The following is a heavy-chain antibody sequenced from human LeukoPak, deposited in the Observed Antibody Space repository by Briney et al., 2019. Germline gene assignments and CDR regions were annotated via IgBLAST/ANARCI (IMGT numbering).Heavy chain of an antibody. CDR2: IHYSGRT. CDR1: GGSISPYY. Sequence: PSETLSLTCTVSGGSISPYYWSWIRHPPGKGLEWIVYIHYSGRTDYNPSLNSRVTITVDTSKNQFSLKLTSVTAADTAVYYCARDSSGYDSGWYFDLWGRGTLVTVSS. CDR3: ARDSSGYDSGWYFDL. V-gene: IGHV4-59*01. D-gene: IGHD5-12*01. J-gene: IGHJ2*01.